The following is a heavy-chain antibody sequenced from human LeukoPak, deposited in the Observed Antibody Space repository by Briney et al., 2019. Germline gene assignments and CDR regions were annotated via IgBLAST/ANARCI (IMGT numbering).Heavy chain of an antibody. D-gene: IGHD3-3*01. CDR2: IYTSGST. Sequence: SETLSLTCTVSGVSISSYYWSWIRQPAGKGLEWIGRIYTSGSTNYNPSLKSRVTMSVDTSKNQFSLKLSSVTAADTAVYYCARDLITIFGVVDAFDIWGQGTMVTVSS. CDR1: GVSISSYY. CDR3: ARDLITIFGVVDAFDI. J-gene: IGHJ3*02. V-gene: IGHV4-4*07.